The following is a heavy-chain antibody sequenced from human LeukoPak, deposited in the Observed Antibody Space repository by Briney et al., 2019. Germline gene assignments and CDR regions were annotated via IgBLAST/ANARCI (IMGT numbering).Heavy chain of an antibody. V-gene: IGHV1-69*06. J-gene: IGHJ3*02. CDR1: GGTFSSYA. D-gene: IGHD2-15*01. Sequence: SVNVSCKASGGTFSSYAISWVRPAPGQGLEWMGGIIPIFGTANYAQKFQGRVTITADKSTSTAYMELSSLRSEDTAVYYCARALYCSGGSCYRYDAFDIWGQGTMVTVSS. CDR2: IIPIFGTA. CDR3: ARALYCSGGSCYRYDAFDI.